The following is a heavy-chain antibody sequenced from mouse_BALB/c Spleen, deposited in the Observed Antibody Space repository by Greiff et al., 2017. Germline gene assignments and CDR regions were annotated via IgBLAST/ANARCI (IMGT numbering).Heavy chain of an antibody. CDR3: AREHYEYATDY. J-gene: IGHJ2*01. CDR1: GFTFSSFG. CDR2: INSNGGST. Sequence: EVHLVESGGGLVQPGGSRKLSCAASGFTFSSFGMHWVRQAPDKRLELVATINSNGGSTYYPDSVKGRFTISRDNAKNTLYLQMSSLKSEDTAMYYCAREHYEYATDYWGQGTTLTVSS. V-gene: IGHV5-6-3*01. D-gene: IGHD2-4*01.